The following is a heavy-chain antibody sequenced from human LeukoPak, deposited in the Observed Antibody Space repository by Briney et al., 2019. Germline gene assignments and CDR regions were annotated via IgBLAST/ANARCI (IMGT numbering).Heavy chain of an antibody. J-gene: IGHJ4*02. V-gene: IGHV3-23*01. CDR2: ISISGEYI. Sequence: GGSLRLSCAASGFTFGAYAMSWVRQVPGKGLEWGSSISISGEYISYTDSVKGRFTIPRDNSKNALYLEMNNLRAEDTAVYYCAKLGLHQYDSSGHLSYWGQGTLVTVSS. CDR3: AKLGLHQYDSSGHLSY. CDR1: GFTFGAYA. D-gene: IGHD3-22*01.